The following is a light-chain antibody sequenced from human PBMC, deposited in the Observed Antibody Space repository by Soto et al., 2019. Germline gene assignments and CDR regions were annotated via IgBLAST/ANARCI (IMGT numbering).Light chain of an antibody. CDR2: DAS. V-gene: IGKV3-11*01. J-gene: IGKJ1*01. CDR3: QQYGSSPKT. Sequence: ELVLTQSPATLSLSPGERATLSCRASQSVSSYLAWYQQKPGQAPRLLIYDASNRATGIPARFSGSGSGTDFTLTISSLEPADFAVYYCQQYGSSPKTFGQGTKVDIK. CDR1: QSVSSY.